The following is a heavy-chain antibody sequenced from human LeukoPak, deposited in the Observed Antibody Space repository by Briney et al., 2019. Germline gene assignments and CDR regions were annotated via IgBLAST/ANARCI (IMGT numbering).Heavy chain of an antibody. V-gene: IGHV1-69*13. J-gene: IGHJ6*02. CDR3: ARSDIVVVPAAGHYYYYGMDV. CDR1: GGTFSSYA. D-gene: IGHD2-2*01. Sequence: SVKVSCKASGGTFSSYAISWVRQAPGQGLEWMGGIIPIFGTANYAQKFQGRVTITADESTSTAYMELSSLRSEDTAVYYCARSDIVVVPAAGHYYYYGMDVWGQGTTVTVSS. CDR2: IIPIFGTA.